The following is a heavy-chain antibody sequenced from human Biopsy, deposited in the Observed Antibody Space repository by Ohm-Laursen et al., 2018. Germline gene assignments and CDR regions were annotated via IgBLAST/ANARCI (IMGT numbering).Heavy chain of an antibody. J-gene: IGHJ5*01. CDR3: ATELLPPGVGGPWLDS. D-gene: IGHD3-10*01. Sequence: SLRLSCSASGVTLSGYGMNWVRQAPGKGLEWVSSISSSCSYIYYADSVKGRFTVSRDNTKNTLYLQMNSLRATDTAIYFCATELLPPGVGGPWLDSWGQGTPVTVSS. CDR1: GVTLSGYG. V-gene: IGHV3-21*06. CDR2: ISSSCSYI.